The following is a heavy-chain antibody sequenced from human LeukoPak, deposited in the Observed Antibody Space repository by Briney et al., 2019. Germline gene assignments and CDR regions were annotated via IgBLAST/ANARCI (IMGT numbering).Heavy chain of an antibody. Sequence: SVKVSCKASGGTFSSYAISWVRQAPGQGLEWMGGIIPIFGTANYAQKFQGRVTITADESTSTAYMELSSLRSEDTAVYYCARGPVYYDILTGLNYFDYWGQGTLVNVSS. J-gene: IGHJ4*02. CDR2: IIPIFGTA. D-gene: IGHD3-9*01. V-gene: IGHV1-69*13. CDR1: GGTFSSYA. CDR3: ARGPVYYDILTGLNYFDY.